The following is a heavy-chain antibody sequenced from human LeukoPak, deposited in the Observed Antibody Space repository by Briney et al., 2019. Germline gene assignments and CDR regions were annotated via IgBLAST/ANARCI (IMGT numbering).Heavy chain of an antibody. CDR2: IKQDGSEK. J-gene: IGHJ4*02. V-gene: IGHV3-7*04. Sequence: GGSLRLSCAVSGFTFSSYWLSWVRQAPGKGLEWVANIKQDGSEKYYVDSVEGRFTTSRDNAKNSLYLQMNSLRVEDTAVYYCARGYNSALDYWGQGTLVTVSS. CDR1: GFTFSSYW. CDR3: ARGYNSALDY. D-gene: IGHD1-14*01.